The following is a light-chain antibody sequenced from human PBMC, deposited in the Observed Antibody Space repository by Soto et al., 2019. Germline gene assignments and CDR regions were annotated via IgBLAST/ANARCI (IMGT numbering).Light chain of an antibody. J-gene: IGKJ2*01. CDR3: QQYGSSPYT. CDR2: GAS. CDR1: QSVSSSY. V-gene: IGKV3-20*01. Sequence: EIVLTQSPGTLSLSPGESATLSCRASQSVSSSYLAWYQQKPGQAPRLLIYGASSMATGIPDRFSGSGSGTDFTLTISRLEPEDFAVYYCQQYGSSPYTFGQGTKLESK.